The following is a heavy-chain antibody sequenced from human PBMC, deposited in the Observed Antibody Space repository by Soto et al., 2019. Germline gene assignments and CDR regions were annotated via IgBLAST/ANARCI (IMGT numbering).Heavy chain of an antibody. V-gene: IGHV4-34*01. D-gene: IGHD3-10*01. Sequence: SETLSLTCAVYGGSFSGYYWSWIRQPPGKGLEWIGEINHSGSTNYNPSLKSRVTISVDTSKNQFSLKLSSVTAADTAVYYCARAPAPITMVRGVIRHYYYYMDVWGKGTPVTVS. CDR3: ARAPAPITMVRGVIRHYYYYMDV. CDR1: GGSFSGYY. J-gene: IGHJ6*03. CDR2: INHSGST.